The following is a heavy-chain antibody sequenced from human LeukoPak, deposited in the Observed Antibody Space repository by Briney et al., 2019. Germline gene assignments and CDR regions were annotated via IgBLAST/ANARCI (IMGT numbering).Heavy chain of an antibody. D-gene: IGHD3-22*01. Sequence: SVKVSCKASGGTFSSYAISWVRQAPGQGLEWMGGIIPIFGTANYAQKVQGRVTITADESTSTAYMELSSLRSEDTAVYYCAREGNYYDSSGYPFDYWGQGTLVTVSS. CDR1: GGTFSSYA. CDR3: AREGNYYDSSGYPFDY. CDR2: IIPIFGTA. J-gene: IGHJ4*02. V-gene: IGHV1-69*13.